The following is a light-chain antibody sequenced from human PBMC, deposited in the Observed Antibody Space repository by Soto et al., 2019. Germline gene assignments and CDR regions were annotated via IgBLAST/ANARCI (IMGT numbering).Light chain of an antibody. J-gene: IGKJ1*01. CDR1: QSVSTY. CDR3: QQYGSSPWT. CDR2: GAS. Sequence: DIVLTQSPATLSLSPGERATLSCWASQSVSTYLAWYQQKPGQAPRLLIYGASNRATGIPDRISGSGSGTDFTLTISRLEPEDFAVYYCQQYGSSPWTFGQGTKVDIK. V-gene: IGKV3-20*01.